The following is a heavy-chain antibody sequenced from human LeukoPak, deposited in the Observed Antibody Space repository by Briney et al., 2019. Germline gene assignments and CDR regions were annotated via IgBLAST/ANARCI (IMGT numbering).Heavy chain of an antibody. V-gene: IGHV3-53*04. CDR2: IYSGGSS. D-gene: IGHD2-15*01. CDR1: GFTVSSNY. CDR3: ARSTACIYDY. J-gene: IGHJ4*02. Sequence: GGSLRLSCAASGFTVSSNYMSWVRQAPGKGLEWVSVIYSGGSSYYADSVKGRFTISRHNSKNTLYLQMNSLRAEDTAVYYCARSTACIYDYWGQGTLVTVSS.